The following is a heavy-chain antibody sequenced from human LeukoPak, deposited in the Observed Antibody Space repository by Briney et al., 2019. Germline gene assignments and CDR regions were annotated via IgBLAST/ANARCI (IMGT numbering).Heavy chain of an antibody. CDR1: GFTFNSYA. D-gene: IGHD1-26*01. J-gene: IGHJ4*02. CDR3: AKDPWGIVGATTPLDY. CDR2: ISGSGGST. Sequence: PGGSLRLSCAASGFTFNSYAMTWVRQAPGKGLEWVSAISGSGGSTYYADSVKGRFTISRDNSKNTLYLQMNSLRAEDTAVYYCAKDPWGIVGATTPLDYWGQGTLVTVSS. V-gene: IGHV3-23*01.